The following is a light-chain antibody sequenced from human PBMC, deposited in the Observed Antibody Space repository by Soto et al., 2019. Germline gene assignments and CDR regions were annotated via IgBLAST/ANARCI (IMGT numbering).Light chain of an antibody. CDR3: QQYNDWRT. V-gene: IGKV3-15*01. CDR1: QSVSSN. CDR2: GAS. J-gene: IGKJ2*01. Sequence: EIVMTQSPVTLSVSPGERATLSCRASQSVSSNLAWYQQKPGQAPRLLIYGASTRATGIQARFSGSGSGTEFTLTISSLQSEDFAVYYCQQYNDWRTFGQGTKLEIK.